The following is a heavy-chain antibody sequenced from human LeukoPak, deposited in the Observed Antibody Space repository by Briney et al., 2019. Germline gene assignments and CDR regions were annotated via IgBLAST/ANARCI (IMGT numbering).Heavy chain of an antibody. CDR2: IIPIFGTA. CDR1: GGTFSSYA. D-gene: IGHD3-22*01. Sequence: SVKVSCKASGGTFSSYAISWVRQAPGQGLGWMGGIIPIFGTANYAQKFQGRVTITTDESTSTAYMELSSLRSEDTAVYYCAREPYDSSGSPHAFDIWGQGTMVTVSS. CDR3: AREPYDSSGSPHAFDI. V-gene: IGHV1-69*05. J-gene: IGHJ3*02.